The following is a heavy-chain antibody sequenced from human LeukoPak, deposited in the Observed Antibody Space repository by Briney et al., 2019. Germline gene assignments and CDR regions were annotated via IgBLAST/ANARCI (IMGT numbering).Heavy chain of an antibody. Sequence: PSETLSLTCAVYGGSFSGYYWSWIRQPPGKGLEWIGEINHSGSTNYNPSLKSRVTISVDTSKNQFSLKLSSVTAADTAVYYCARHGIAAAGTDYFDYWGQGTLVTVSS. CDR1: GGSFSGYY. V-gene: IGHV4-34*01. CDR2: INHSGST. D-gene: IGHD6-13*01. CDR3: ARHGIAAAGTDYFDY. J-gene: IGHJ4*02.